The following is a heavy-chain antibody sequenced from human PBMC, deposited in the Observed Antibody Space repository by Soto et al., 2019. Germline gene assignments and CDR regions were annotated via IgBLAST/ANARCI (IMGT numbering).Heavy chain of an antibody. Sequence: QVQLVQSGAEVKKPGSSVKVSCKASGGTFSSYAISWVRQAPGQGLEWMGGIIPIFGTANYAQKFQGRVTITADESTSTAYMELSSLRSEDTAVYYCASRGPDSSEAGAYYYYYGMDVWGQGTTGTVSS. J-gene: IGHJ6*02. V-gene: IGHV1-69*01. CDR1: GGTFSSYA. CDR2: IIPIFGTA. CDR3: ASRGPDSSEAGAYYYYYGMDV. D-gene: IGHD6-19*01.